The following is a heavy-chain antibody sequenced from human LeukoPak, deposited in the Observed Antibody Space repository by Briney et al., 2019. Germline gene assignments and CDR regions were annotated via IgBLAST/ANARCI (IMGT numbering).Heavy chain of an antibody. V-gene: IGHV3-23*01. D-gene: IGHD2-2*01. CDR2: ISGSGGST. CDR3: AKDQVVPAALFDY. Sequence: GGSLRLSCAASGFTFSSYAMSWVRQAPGKGLEWVPAISGSGGSTYYADTVKGRFTISRGNSKNTLYLQMNSLRAEDTAVYYCAKDQVVPAALFDYWGQGTLVTVSS. J-gene: IGHJ4*02. CDR1: GFTFSSYA.